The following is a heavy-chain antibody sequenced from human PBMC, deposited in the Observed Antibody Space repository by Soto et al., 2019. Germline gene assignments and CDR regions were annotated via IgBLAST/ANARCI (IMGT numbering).Heavy chain of an antibody. V-gene: IGHV1-18*01. CDR2: ISAFNGNT. CDR1: GYSFTNYG. D-gene: IGHD6-19*01. Sequence: GASVKVSCKASGYSFTNYGITWVRQAPGQGLERMGWISAFNGNTHYAQKLQGRVTMTTDASTSTAYMQLRSLRSDDTAVYYCARDRGVAPPVAGNTHYYYYMDVWGKGTTVTVSS. J-gene: IGHJ6*03. CDR3: ARDRGVAPPVAGNTHYYYYMDV.